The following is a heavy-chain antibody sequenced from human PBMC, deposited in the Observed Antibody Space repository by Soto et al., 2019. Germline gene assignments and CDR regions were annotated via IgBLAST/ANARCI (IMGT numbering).Heavy chain of an antibody. V-gene: IGHV4-34*01. Sequence: ASETLSLTCAVYGGPFSGYYWSWIRQPPGKGLEWIGEINHSGSTNYNPSLKSRVTISVDTSKNQFSLKLSSVTAADTAVYYCAGRSYYYYGMDVWGQGTTVTVSS. D-gene: IGHD1-26*01. CDR2: INHSGST. CDR1: GGPFSGYY. CDR3: AGRSYYYYGMDV. J-gene: IGHJ6*02.